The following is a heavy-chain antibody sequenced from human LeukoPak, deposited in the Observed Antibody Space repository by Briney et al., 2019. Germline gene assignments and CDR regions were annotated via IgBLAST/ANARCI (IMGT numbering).Heavy chain of an antibody. CDR1: GGSISSSSYY. CDR2: IYYSGCT. D-gene: IGHD6-19*01. V-gene: IGHV4-39*01. CDR3: ARLSGRIAVAGTQDY. Sequence: SETLSLTCTVSGGSISSSSYYWGWIRQPPGKGLEWIGSIYYSGCTYYNPSLKSRVTISVDTSKNQFSLKLSSVTAADTAVYYCARLSGRIAVAGTQDYWGQGTLVTVSS. J-gene: IGHJ4*02.